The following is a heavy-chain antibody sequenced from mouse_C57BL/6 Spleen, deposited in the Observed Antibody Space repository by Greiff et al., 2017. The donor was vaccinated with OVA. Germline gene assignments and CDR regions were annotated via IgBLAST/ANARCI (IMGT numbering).Heavy chain of an antibody. D-gene: IGHD4-1*01. CDR2: ISYDGSN. CDR3: ARDQAGTLHFDV. Sequence: DVQLQESGPGLVKPSQSLSLTCSVTGYSITSGYYWNWIRQFPGNKLEWMGYISYDGSNNYNPSLKNRISITRDTSKNQFFLKLNSVTTEDTATYYCARDQAGTLHFDVWGTGTTVTVSS. V-gene: IGHV3-6*01. CDR1: GYSITSGYY. J-gene: IGHJ1*03.